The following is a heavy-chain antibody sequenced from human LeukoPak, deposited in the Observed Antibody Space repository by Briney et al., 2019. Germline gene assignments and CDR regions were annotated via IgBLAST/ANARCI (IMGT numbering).Heavy chain of an antibody. CDR3: AKDTGIILVRGAADY. V-gene: IGHV3-33*06. D-gene: IGHD3-10*01. CDR1: GFTFSSYG. Sequence: PGRSLRLSCAASGFTFSSYGMHWVRQAPGKGLEWVAVIWYDGSNKYYADSVKGRFTISRDNFKNTLYLHMNSLRAEDTALYYCAKDTGIILVRGAADYWGQGILVTVSS. J-gene: IGHJ4*02. CDR2: IWYDGSNK.